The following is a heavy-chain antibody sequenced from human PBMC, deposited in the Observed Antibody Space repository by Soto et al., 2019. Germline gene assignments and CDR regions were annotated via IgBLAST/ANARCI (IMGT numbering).Heavy chain of an antibody. Sequence: PSETLSLTCPVSGGSLGSSSYYWGWIRQSPGKGLEWIGNIYYSGNTFYNPSLKSRVTISVDTSKNQFYLHLSSVTAADTAIFYCASIAAPGTTHFDFWGQGTLVTVSS. V-gene: IGHV4-39*01. CDR2: IYYSGNT. CDR3: ASIAAPGTTHFDF. D-gene: IGHD6-13*01. J-gene: IGHJ4*02. CDR1: GGSLGSSSYY.